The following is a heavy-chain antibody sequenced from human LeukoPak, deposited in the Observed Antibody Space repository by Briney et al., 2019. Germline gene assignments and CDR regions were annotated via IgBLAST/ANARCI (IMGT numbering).Heavy chain of an antibody. CDR1: GFTFDDYA. J-gene: IGHJ4*02. V-gene: IGHV3-9*03. D-gene: IGHD3-22*01. CDR3: AKGMLCYYDSSGLDY. CDR2: ISWNSGSI. Sequence: PGRSLRLSCAASGFTFDDYAMHWVRQDPGKGLEWVSGISWNSGSIGYAASVKGRFTISRDNAKNFLYLQMNSLRAEDMAVYYCAKGMLCYYDSSGLDYWGQGTLVTVSS.